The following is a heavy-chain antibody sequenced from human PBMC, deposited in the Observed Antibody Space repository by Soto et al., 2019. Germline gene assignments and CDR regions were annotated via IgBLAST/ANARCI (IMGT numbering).Heavy chain of an antibody. CDR3: ARVKVSTVTTRKPYYYYGMDV. CDR2: MNPNSGNT. V-gene: IGHV1-8*01. CDR1: GYTFTSYD. J-gene: IGHJ6*02. Sequence: ASVKVSCKASGYTFTSYDINWVRQATGQGLEWMGWMNPNSGNTGYAQKFQGRVTMTRNTSISTAYMELSSLRSEDTAAYYCARVKVSTVTTRKPYYYYGMDVWGQGTTVTVSS. D-gene: IGHD4-4*01.